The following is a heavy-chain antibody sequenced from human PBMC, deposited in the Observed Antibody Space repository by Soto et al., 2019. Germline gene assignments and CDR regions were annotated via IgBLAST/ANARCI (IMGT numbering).Heavy chain of an antibody. J-gene: IGHJ4*02. Sequence: VQLVESGGGVVQPGRSLRLSCAASGFTFSDYAMHWVRQAPGKGLEWVAVVSHDGRNTHYADAVKGRFTLSRDSSKNTVSLEMTSLRAEDTAVYYCAKGGGQWLVTSGFNYWGQGALVTVSS. D-gene: IGHD6-19*01. V-gene: IGHV3-30*18. CDR3: AKGGGQWLVTSGFNY. CDR2: VSHDGRNT. CDR1: GFTFSDYA.